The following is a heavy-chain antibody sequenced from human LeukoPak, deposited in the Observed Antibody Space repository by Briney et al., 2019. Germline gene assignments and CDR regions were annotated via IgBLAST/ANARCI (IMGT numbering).Heavy chain of an antibody. CDR2: IKQDGSEK. J-gene: IGHJ4*02. V-gene: IGHV3-7*01. D-gene: IGHD5-12*01. CDR3: ARDLVSWPWDY. Sequence: HPGGSLRLSCAASGFTFSDYYMSWIRQAPGKGLEWVANIKQDGSEKYYVDSVKGRFTISRDNAKNSLYLQMNSLRAEDTAVYYCARDLVSWPWDYWGQGTLVTVSS. CDR1: GFTFSDYY.